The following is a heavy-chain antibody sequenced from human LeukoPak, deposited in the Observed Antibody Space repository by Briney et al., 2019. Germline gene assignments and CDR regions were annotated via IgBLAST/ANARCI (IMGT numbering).Heavy chain of an antibody. V-gene: IGHV1-2*02. D-gene: IGHD6-19*01. Sequence: ASVKVSCKASGYTFTGYYMHWVRQAPGQGLEWMGWINPNSGGTNYAQEFQGRVTMTRDTSISTAYMELSRLRSDDTAVYYCARLDIAVAGDYWGQGTLVTVSS. CDR3: ARLDIAVAGDY. CDR2: INPNSGGT. CDR1: GYTFTGYY. J-gene: IGHJ4*02.